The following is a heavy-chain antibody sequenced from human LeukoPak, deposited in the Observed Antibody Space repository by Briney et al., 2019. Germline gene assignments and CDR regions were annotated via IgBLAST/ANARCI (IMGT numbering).Heavy chain of an antibody. CDR2: ISSSSSYI. D-gene: IGHD2-15*01. V-gene: IGHV3-21*06. CDR1: GFTFSSYS. CDR3: ARGPISVVAALGIFDY. J-gene: IGHJ4*02. Sequence: GGSLRLSCAASGFTFSSYSMNWVRHAPGKGLEWVSSISSSSSYIYYADSVKGRFTFSRDNAKNSLYLQMNSLRAEDTAMYYCARGPISVVAALGIFDYWGQGTLVTVSS.